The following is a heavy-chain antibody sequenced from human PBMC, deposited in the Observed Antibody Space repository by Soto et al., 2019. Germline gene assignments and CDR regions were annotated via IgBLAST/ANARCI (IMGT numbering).Heavy chain of an antibody. CDR2: TYYRSKWYN. Sequence: SQTLSLTCAISGDSVSSNSAAWNWIRQSPSRGLEWLGRTYYRSKWYNDYAVSVKSRITINPDTSKNQFSLQMNSLRAEDTAVYYCVRSGWYGQRSDYWGQGTLVTVSS. D-gene: IGHD6-19*01. J-gene: IGHJ4*02. CDR1: GDSVSSNSAA. V-gene: IGHV6-1*01. CDR3: VRSGWYGQRSDY.